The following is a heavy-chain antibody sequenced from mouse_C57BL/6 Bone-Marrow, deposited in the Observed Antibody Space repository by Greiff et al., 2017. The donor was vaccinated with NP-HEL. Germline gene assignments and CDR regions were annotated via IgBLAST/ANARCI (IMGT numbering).Heavy chain of an antibody. D-gene: IGHD3-2*02. CDR3: ARNGAQATPYDMDY. CDR1: EYEFPSDD. CDR2: INSDGGST. V-gene: IGHV5-2*01. J-gene: IGHJ4*01. Sequence: EVNVVESGGGLVQPGESLKLSCESTEYEFPSDDMSWVRKTPEKRLELVAAINSDGGSTYYPDTMERRFIISRDNTKKTLYLQLSSLRSEGTALYYSARNGAQATPYDMDYWGQGTSVTVSS.